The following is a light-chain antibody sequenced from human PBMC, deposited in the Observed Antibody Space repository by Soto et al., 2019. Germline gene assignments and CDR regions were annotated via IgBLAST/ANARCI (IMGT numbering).Light chain of an antibody. Sequence: PGERATLSCRASQSVSSSYLAWYQQKPGQAPRLLIYGASSRATGIPDRFSGSGSGTDFTLTISRLEPEDFVVYYCQQYGDSPRTFDQGTKVDIK. J-gene: IGKJ1*01. CDR3: QQYGDSPRT. V-gene: IGKV3-20*01. CDR2: GAS. CDR1: QSVSSSY.